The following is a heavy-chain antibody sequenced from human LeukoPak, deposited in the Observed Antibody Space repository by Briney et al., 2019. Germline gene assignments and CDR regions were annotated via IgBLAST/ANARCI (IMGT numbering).Heavy chain of an antibody. CDR3: ARRSGIAVAGAFDY. V-gene: IGHV3-21*04. CDR1: GFTFSSYS. J-gene: IGHJ4*02. D-gene: IGHD6-19*01. CDR2: ISTSSSYI. Sequence: GGSLRLSCAASGFTFSSYSMNWVRQAPGKGLEWVSSISTSSSYIYYADSVKGRITISRDNARKSLYLQMNSLRAEDTAAYYCARRSGIAVAGAFDYWGQGTLVTVSS.